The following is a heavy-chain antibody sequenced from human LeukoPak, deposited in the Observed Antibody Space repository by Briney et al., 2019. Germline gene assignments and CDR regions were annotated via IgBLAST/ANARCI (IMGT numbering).Heavy chain of an antibody. Sequence: GESLKISCRCSGYSFTTYWIGWVRQMPGKGLEWMGIIYPGDSDTRYSPSFQGQVPMSADKSINTAYLQWSSLKASDTAMYYCARRQGCSSSSCPPDSWGQGTLVTVSS. CDR1: GYSFTTYW. V-gene: IGHV5-51*01. J-gene: IGHJ4*02. CDR3: ARRQGCSSSSCPPDS. D-gene: IGHD2-15*01. CDR2: IYPGDSDT.